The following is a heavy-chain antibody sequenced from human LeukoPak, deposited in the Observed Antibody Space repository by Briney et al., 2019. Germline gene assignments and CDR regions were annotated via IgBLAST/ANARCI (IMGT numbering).Heavy chain of an antibody. CDR1: GGSISTSSYY. J-gene: IGHJ4*02. V-gene: IGHV4-39*07. CDR3: ATERGVYRSSLPDY. D-gene: IGHD6-6*01. Sequence: PSETLSLTCTVSGGSISTSSYYWGWIRQPPGKGLEWIGSIYYSGSTYYNPSLKGRVTISVDTSKNQFSLKLSSVTAADTAVYYCATERGVYRSSLPDYWGQGTLVTVSS. CDR2: IYYSGST.